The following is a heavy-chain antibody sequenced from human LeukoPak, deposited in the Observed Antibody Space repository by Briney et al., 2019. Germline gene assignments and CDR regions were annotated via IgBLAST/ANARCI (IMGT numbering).Heavy chain of an antibody. Sequence: ASVKVSCKASGGTFSSYAISWVRQAPGQGLEWMGRIIPNFGTANYAQKFQGRVTITTDESTSTAYMELSSLRSEDTAVYYCAVYYDSSGYYYSYFDYWGQGTLVTVSS. CDR2: IIPNFGTA. CDR3: AVYYDSSGYYYSYFDY. J-gene: IGHJ4*02. CDR1: GGTFSSYA. V-gene: IGHV1-69*05. D-gene: IGHD3-22*01.